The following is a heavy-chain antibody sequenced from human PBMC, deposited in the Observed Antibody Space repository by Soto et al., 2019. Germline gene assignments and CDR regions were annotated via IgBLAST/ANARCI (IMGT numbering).Heavy chain of an antibody. CDR2: IXXDXSXX. Sequence: PGGSLRLSCAASGFTFSSYAIHWVRQAPGKGLEXVAVIXXDXSXXXYXXXXKGRFTISRDNSKNTLYLQMNSLRAEDTAVYYCYLATVTTFSIDYWGQGTLVTVSS. V-gene: IGHV3-30*03. J-gene: IGHJ4*02. CDR3: YLATVTTFSIDY. D-gene: IGHD4-17*01. CDR1: GFTFSSYA.